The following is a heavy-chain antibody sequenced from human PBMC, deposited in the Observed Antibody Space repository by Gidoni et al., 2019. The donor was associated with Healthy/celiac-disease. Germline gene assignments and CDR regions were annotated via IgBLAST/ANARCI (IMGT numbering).Heavy chain of an antibody. V-gene: IGHV4-39*07. CDR3: ARDLRGDYGFYYFDY. Sequence: QLQLQESGPGLVKPSETLSLTCTVSGGSISSRSYYWGWIRQPPGKGLEWIGSIYYSGSTYYNPSLKSRVTISVDTSKNQFSLKLSSVTAADTAVYYCARDLRGDYGFYYFDYWGQGTLVTVSS. CDR2: IYYSGST. D-gene: IGHD4-17*01. CDR1: GGSISSRSYY. J-gene: IGHJ4*02.